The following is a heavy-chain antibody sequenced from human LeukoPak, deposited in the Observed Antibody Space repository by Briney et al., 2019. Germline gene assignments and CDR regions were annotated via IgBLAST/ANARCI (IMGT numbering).Heavy chain of an antibody. J-gene: IGHJ2*01. CDR1: GGSISSYY. Sequence: PSETLSLTCTVSGGSISSYYWSWIRQPPGKGLEWIGYIYYSGSTNYNPSLKSRVTISVDTSKNQFSLKLSSVTAADMAVYYCARHSAGYYDSSGHWYFDLWGRGTLVTVSS. D-gene: IGHD3-22*01. CDR2: IYYSGST. CDR3: ARHSAGYYDSSGHWYFDL. V-gene: IGHV4-59*08.